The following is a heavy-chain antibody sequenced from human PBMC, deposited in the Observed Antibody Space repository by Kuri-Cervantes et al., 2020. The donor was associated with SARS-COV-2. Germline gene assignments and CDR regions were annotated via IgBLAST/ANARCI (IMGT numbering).Heavy chain of an antibody. CDR3: ARHIIAARPLVDY. J-gene: IGHJ4*02. V-gene: IGHV4-4*07. CDR1: GDSGSISSYY. CDR2: IYTSGNT. D-gene: IGHD6-6*01. Sequence: SETLSLTCSVSGDSGSISSYYWSWIRQPAGKGLEWIGRIYTSGNTNYNPSLKSRVTMSVDTSKNQFSLKLSSVTAADTAVYYCARHIIAARPLVDYWGQGTLVTVSS.